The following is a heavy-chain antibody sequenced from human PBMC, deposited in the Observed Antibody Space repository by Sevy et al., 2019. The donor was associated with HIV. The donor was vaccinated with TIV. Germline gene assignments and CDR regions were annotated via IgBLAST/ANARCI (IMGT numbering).Heavy chain of an antibody. J-gene: IGHJ5*02. D-gene: IGHD2-8*01. CDR1: GFTFSSYD. Sequence: GGSLRLSCTASGFTFSSYDMNWVRQSPGKGLEWVSKISSSGSSIYYADSVKGRFTISRDNAKNSLNLQMNSLRAEDTAVYYCTRNGGAFDNGFDPWGQGTLVTVSS. CDR3: TRNGGAFDNGFDP. V-gene: IGHV3-48*03. CDR2: ISSSGSSI.